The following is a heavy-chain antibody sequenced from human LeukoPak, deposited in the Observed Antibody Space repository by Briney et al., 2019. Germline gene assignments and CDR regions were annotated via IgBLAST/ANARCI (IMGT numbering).Heavy chain of an antibody. Sequence: PSETLSLTCTVSGGSISSYYGSWIRQPPGKGLEWIGYIYYSGSTNYNPPLKSRVTISVDTSKNQFSLKLSSVTAADTAVYYCARVLSHSSSSLGMSYYFDYWGQGTLVTVSS. CDR3: ARVLSHSSSSLGMSYYFDY. CDR2: IYYSGST. D-gene: IGHD6-6*01. J-gene: IGHJ4*02. V-gene: IGHV4-59*01. CDR1: GGSISSYY.